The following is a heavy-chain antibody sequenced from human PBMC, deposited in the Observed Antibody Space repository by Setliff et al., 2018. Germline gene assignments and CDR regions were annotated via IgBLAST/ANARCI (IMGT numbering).Heavy chain of an antibody. D-gene: IGHD2-2*01. CDR2: ISAYNGNT. J-gene: IGHJ3*02. Sequence: KVSCKASGYTFSSYGISWVRQAPGQGLEWMGWISAYNGNTNYAQKFQGRVTMTTDTSTSTAYMELRSLRSDDTAVYYCARDLIRWAAAVSDAFDIWGQGTMVTVSS. CDR1: GYTFSSYG. V-gene: IGHV1-18*01. CDR3: ARDLIRWAAAVSDAFDI.